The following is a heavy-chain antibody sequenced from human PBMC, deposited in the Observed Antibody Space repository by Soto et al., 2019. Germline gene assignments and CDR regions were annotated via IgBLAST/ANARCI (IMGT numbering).Heavy chain of an antibody. D-gene: IGHD2-15*01. Sequence: EVQLVESGGGLVQPGGSLRLTCAAAGLSFSDNSMNWVRQAPGKGLEWVSYISSTGNNIQYADSVKGRFTISRDNAKNSLPLQMNSLRVDDTAVYYCVRSRWDYWGQGTLVTVSS. J-gene: IGHJ4*02. CDR3: VRSRWDY. V-gene: IGHV3-48*01. CDR1: GLSFSDNS. CDR2: ISSTGNNI.